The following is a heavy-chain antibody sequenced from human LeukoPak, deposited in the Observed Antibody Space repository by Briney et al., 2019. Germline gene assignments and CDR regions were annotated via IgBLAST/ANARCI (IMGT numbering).Heavy chain of an antibody. Sequence: GSLRLSCTVSGGSIRSYWSWIRQPAGKGLEWIGRIYGSGSTDYNPSLKSRVTMSIDTSKNQFSLNLISVTAADTAVYYCARDSGTTGEVKFDPWGQGTLVTVSS. CDR3: ARDSGTTGEVKFDP. V-gene: IGHV4-4*07. CDR1: GGSIRSY. D-gene: IGHD3-10*01. J-gene: IGHJ5*02. CDR2: IYGSGST.